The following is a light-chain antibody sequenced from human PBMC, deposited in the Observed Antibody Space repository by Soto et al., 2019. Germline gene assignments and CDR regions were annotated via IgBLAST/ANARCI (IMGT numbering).Light chain of an antibody. Sequence: EIVLTQSPGTLSLSPGERATLSCRASQSISNNYLAWYQQKPGQAPRLLIYDASNRATGVPDRFSGSGSGTDFTLIISRLEPEDFAVYHCQRYGGSPNTFGQGTKVEIK. CDR3: QRYGGSPNT. CDR1: QSISNNY. V-gene: IGKV3-20*01. CDR2: DAS. J-gene: IGKJ2*01.